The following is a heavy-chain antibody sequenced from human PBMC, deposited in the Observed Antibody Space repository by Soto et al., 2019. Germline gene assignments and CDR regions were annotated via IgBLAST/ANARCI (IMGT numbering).Heavy chain of an antibody. CDR3: AIDGHYDISRIMDV. Sequence: QVQLEESGPGLVKASGTLSLTCTVSGDSVSRSTWWSWVRQTPEKGLEWIGEIYQSGITHYSPSLKSRVAISIDKSKNQFSLKMTSVTAADTAVYYCAIDGHYDISRIMDVWGQGTSVTVS. D-gene: IGHD3-22*01. CDR2: IYQSGIT. J-gene: IGHJ6*02. CDR1: GDSVSRSTW. V-gene: IGHV4-4*02.